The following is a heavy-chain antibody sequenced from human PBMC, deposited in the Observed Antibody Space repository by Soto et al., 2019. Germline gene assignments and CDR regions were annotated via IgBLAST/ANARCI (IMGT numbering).Heavy chain of an antibody. Sequence: PGGSLRLSCTASGFTFGDFAMHWVRQAPGKGLEWVSGISWHSGRTGYADSVKGRFTISRDNAKNTLYLQMNSLRTEDTALYYCVKDAEPWELSDFYFDYWGQGTLVTVSS. D-gene: IGHD3-16*02. V-gene: IGHV3-9*01. CDR2: ISWHSGRT. CDR3: VKDAEPWELSDFYFDY. CDR1: GFTFGDFA. J-gene: IGHJ4*02.